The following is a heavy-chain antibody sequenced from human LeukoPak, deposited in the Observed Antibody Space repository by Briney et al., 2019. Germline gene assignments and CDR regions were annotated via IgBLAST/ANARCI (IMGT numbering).Heavy chain of an antibody. CDR1: DDSITMYY. D-gene: IGHD4-11*01. CDR3: ARISPTTQMNN. V-gene: IGHV4-59*12. Sequence: PSETLSLTCSVSDDSITMYYWTWIRQPPGKGLEWIGYVDHAGSTNFNPSLNGRVSISRDTTKNLFSLKLSSMTAADTAVYYCARISPTTQMNNWGRGTLVTVSS. J-gene: IGHJ4*02. CDR2: VDHAGST.